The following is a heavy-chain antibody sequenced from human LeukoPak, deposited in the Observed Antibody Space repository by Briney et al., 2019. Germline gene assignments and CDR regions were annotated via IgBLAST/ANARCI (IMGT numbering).Heavy chain of an antibody. D-gene: IGHD6-13*01. CDR3: AKSYSSSWYSFDY. V-gene: IGHV3-11*03. CDR1: GFTFRDYY. CDR2: ISSSSSYI. J-gene: IGHJ4*02. Sequence: GGSLRLSCVASGFTFRDYYMSWIRRAPGKGLEWVSYISSSSSYIDYADSVKGRFTISRDNSKNTLYLQMNSLRAEDTAVYYCAKSYSSSWYSFDYWGQGTLVTVSS.